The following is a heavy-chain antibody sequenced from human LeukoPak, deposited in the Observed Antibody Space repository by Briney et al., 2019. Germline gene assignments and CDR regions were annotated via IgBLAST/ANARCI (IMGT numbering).Heavy chain of an antibody. V-gene: IGHV1-69*05. D-gene: IGHD3-3*01. Sequence: SVKVSCKASGGTFSSYAISWVRQAPGQGLEWMGGIIPIFGTANYAQKFQGRVTITTDEPTSTAYMELSSLRSEDTAVYYCARVPRLRSGYYTDHYYYMDVWGKGTTVTVSS. CDR1: GGTFSSYA. CDR2: IIPIFGTA. J-gene: IGHJ6*03. CDR3: ARVPRLRSGYYTDHYYYMDV.